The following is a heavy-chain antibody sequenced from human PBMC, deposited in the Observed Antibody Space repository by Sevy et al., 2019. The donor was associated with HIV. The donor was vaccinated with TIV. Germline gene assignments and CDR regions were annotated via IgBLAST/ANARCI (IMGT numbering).Heavy chain of an antibody. CDR2: IWYDGSNK. CDR1: GFTFSSYG. CDR3: AKDRDYYDSSGYFDY. Sequence: GGSLRLSCAASGFTFSSYGMHWVRQAPGKGLEWVAVIWYDGSNKYYADSVKGRFTISRDNSKNTLYLQMNSLRAEDTAVYYCAKDRDYYDSSGYFDYWGQGTLVTVSS. V-gene: IGHV3-33*06. D-gene: IGHD3-22*01. J-gene: IGHJ4*02.